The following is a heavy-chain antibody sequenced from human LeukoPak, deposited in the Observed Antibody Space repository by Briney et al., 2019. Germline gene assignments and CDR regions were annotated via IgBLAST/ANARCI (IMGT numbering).Heavy chain of an antibody. J-gene: IGHJ3*02. CDR2: IIPIFGTA. Sequence: SVKVSCKASGYTFTSYDINWVRQAPGQGLEWMGGIIPIFGTANYAQKFQGRVTITADKSTSTAYMELSSLRSEDTAVYYCAREGDGYTSATDAFDIWGQGTMVTVSS. D-gene: IGHD5-24*01. CDR3: AREGDGYTSATDAFDI. CDR1: GYTFTSYD. V-gene: IGHV1-69*06.